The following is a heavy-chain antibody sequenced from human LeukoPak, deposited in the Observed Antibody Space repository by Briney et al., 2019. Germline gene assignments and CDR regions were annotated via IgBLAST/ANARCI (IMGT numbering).Heavy chain of an antibody. CDR3: ARERGLGSGSYHFDY. CDR2: INPSGGST. V-gene: IGHV1-46*01. Sequence: GASVKVSCKASGYTFTSYYMHWVRQAPGQGLEWMGIINPSGGSTSYAQKFQGRVTMTRDMSTSTVYMELSSLRSEDTAVYYCARERGLGSGSYHFDYWGQGTLVTVSS. D-gene: IGHD3-10*01. J-gene: IGHJ4*02. CDR1: GYTFTSYY.